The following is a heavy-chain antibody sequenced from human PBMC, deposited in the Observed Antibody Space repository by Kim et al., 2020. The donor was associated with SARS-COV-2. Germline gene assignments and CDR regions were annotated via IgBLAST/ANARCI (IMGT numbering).Heavy chain of an antibody. CDR1: GFTFSNYD. CDR3: AIVASKLRFLNFEY. J-gene: IGHJ4*02. CDR2: ISGIGRNT. Sequence: GGSLRLSCAASGFTFSNYDMTWVRQAPGKGLEWVSDISGIGRNTYYADSVKGRFTISRDNSKNTLYLQLNSLRAEDTAVYYCAIVASKLRFLNFEYWGQG. D-gene: IGHD3-3*01. V-gene: IGHV3-23*01.